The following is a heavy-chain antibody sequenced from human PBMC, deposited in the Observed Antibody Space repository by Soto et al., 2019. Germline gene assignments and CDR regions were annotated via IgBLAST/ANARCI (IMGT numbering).Heavy chain of an antibody. V-gene: IGHV3-23*01. D-gene: IGHD3-22*01. CDR2: ISSSGGST. CDR3: AKFRDDSSGYSVDP. CDR1: GFPFSSYA. Sequence: GGSLRLSCAASGFPFSSYAMSWVRQAPGKGLEWVSVISSSGGSTDYADSVKGRFTISRDNSKNTLYLQMNSLRAEDTAVYYCAKFRDDSSGYSVDPWGQGTLVTVSS. J-gene: IGHJ5*02.